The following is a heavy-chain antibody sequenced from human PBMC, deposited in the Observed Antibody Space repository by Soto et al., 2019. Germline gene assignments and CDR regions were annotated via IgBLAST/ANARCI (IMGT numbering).Heavy chain of an antibody. CDR3: ARAILWFGETSPYYYYYYMDV. V-gene: IGHV1-18*01. CDR1: GYTFTSYG. J-gene: IGHJ6*03. D-gene: IGHD3-10*01. Sequence: GASVKVSCKASGYTFTSYGISWVRQAPGQGLEWMGWISAYNGNTNYAQKLQGRVTMTTDTSTSTAYMELRSLRSDDTAVYYCARAILWFGETSPYYYYYYMDVWDKGTTVTVSS. CDR2: ISAYNGNT.